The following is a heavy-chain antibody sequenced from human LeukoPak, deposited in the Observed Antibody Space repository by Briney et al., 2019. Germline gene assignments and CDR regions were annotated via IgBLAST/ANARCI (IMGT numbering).Heavy chain of an antibody. CDR1: GFTFSNTW. Sequence: GGSLRLSCAASGFTFSNTWMNWVRQAPGKGLEWVGRIKRIIDGGTTDYAAPVKGRFTISRDDSKNTLYLQMNSLKTEDTAVYYCTTDDYGSFLDHWGQGTLVTVSS. CDR3: TTDDYGSFLDH. D-gene: IGHD4-17*01. J-gene: IGHJ4*02. V-gene: IGHV3-15*01. CDR2: IKRIIDGGTT.